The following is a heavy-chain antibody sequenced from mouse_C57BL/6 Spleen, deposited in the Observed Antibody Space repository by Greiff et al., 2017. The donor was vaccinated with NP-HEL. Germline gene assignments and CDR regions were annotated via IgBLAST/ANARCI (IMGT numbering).Heavy chain of an antibody. CDR3: ATVRWYFDV. CDR2: IYPRSGNT. J-gene: IGHJ1*03. CDR1: GYTFTSYG. V-gene: IGHV1-81*01. Sequence: QVQLKESGAELARPGASVKLSCKASGYTFTSYGISWVKQRTGQGLEWIGEIYPRSGNTYYNEKFKGKATLTADKSSSTAYMELRSLTSEDSAVYFCATVRWYFDVWGRGTAITVTA.